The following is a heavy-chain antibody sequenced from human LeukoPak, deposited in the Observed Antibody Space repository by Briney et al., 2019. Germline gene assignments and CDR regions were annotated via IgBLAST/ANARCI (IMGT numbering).Heavy chain of an antibody. Sequence: GGSLRLSCAASGFTFSSYGMHWVRQAPGKGLEWVAVISYDGSNKYYADSVKGRFTISRDNSKNTLYLQMNSLRAEDTAVYYCAKVERRVTTNIDYWGQGTLVTVSS. CDR1: GFTFSSYG. CDR2: ISYDGSNK. CDR3: AKVERRVTTNIDY. D-gene: IGHD4-17*01. J-gene: IGHJ4*02. V-gene: IGHV3-30*18.